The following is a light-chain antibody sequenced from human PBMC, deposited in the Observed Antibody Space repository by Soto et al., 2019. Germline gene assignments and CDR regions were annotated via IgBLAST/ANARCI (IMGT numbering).Light chain of an antibody. CDR2: AAS. V-gene: IGKV1-8*01. CDR3: QQYYSYPRK. CDR1: QGISSY. Sequence: AIRMTQSPSSFSASTGDRVTITCRASQGISSYLAWYQQKPGKAPKLLIYAASTLQSGVPSRFSGSGSGTDFTLTISCLQSEDFATYYCQQYYSYPRKFGQGTEVDIK. J-gene: IGKJ1*01.